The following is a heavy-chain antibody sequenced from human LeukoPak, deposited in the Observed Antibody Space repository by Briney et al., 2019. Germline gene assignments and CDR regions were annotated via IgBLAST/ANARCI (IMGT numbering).Heavy chain of an antibody. CDR3: ATEALDDSDSYFEY. V-gene: IGHV1-24*01. J-gene: IGHJ4*02. CDR2: FDPEDGET. CDR1: GYTLTELS. D-gene: IGHD3-10*01. Sequence: GASVKVSCEVSGYTLTELSMHWVRQAPGKGLEWMGRFDPEDGETIYAQTLQGRVTMTEDTSTDTAYMELSSLRSEDTAVYYCATEALDDSDSYFEYWGQGTLVTVSP.